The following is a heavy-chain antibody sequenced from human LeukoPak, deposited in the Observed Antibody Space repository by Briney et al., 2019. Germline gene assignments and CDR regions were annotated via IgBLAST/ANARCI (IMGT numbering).Heavy chain of an antibody. V-gene: IGHV3-30*02. CDR3: AKDFSVYYYDSRVLDY. CDR1: GFTFSGSA. J-gene: IGHJ4*02. CDR2: IRYDGSNK. Sequence: GGSLRLSCAASGFTFSGSAMHWVRQASGKGLEWVAFIRYDGSNKYYADSVKGRFTVSRDNSKKTLYLQMNSLRPEDTAVYYCAKDFSVYYYDSRVLDYWGQGTLVTVSS. D-gene: IGHD3-22*01.